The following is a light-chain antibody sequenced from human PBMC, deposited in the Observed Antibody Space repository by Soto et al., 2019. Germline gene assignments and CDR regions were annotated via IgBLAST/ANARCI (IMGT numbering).Light chain of an antibody. V-gene: IGKV1-9*01. J-gene: IGKJ4*01. CDR2: AAS. Sequence: DIQLTQSPSFLSASVGDRDTITCRASQGISSYLAWFQQKPGKAPKVLIYAASILQGGVPSRFSGSGSGTEFTLTISSLQPEDFATYYCQQLNSYPLTFGGGTKVEIK. CDR1: QGISSY. CDR3: QQLNSYPLT.